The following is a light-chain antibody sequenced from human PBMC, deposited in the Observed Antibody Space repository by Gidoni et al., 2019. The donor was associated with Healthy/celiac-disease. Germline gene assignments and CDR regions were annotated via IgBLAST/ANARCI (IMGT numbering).Light chain of an antibody. CDR2: GAS. J-gene: IGKJ4*01. CDR1: QRVSSSY. CDR3: QQYGSSPLT. V-gene: IGKV3-20*01. Sequence: EIVLTQSTGTLSLSPGEIATLSCRASQRVSSSYLAWYQQKPGPSPRLLIYGASSRATGIPDRFSCSGSGTDFTLTSSRLEPEDFAVYYCQQYGSSPLTFGGGTKVEIK.